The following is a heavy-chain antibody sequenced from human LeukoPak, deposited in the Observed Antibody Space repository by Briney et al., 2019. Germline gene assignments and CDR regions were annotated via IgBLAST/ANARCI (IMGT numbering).Heavy chain of an antibody. V-gene: IGHV4-30-2*01. D-gene: IGHD1-1*01. CDR3: ARDNEYFDY. CDR1: GGSISSSSYY. J-gene: IGHJ4*02. Sequence: SETLSLTCTVSGGSISSSSYYWGWIRQPPGKGLEWIGYIYHSGSTYYNPSLKSRVTISVDRSKNQFSLKLSPVTAADTAVYYCARDNEYFDYWGQGTLVTVSS. CDR2: IYHSGST.